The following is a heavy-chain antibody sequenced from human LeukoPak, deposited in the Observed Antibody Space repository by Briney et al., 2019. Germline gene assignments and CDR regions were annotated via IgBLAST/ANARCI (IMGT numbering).Heavy chain of an antibody. V-gene: IGHV1-2*02. J-gene: IGHJ6*03. Sequence: ASVKVSCKASGYTFTGYYMHWVRQAPGQGLEWMGWINPNSGGTNYAQKLQGRVTMTTDTSTSTAYMELRSLRSDDTAVYYCARAHRYDSASGDYSYYYYMDVWGKGTTVTISS. CDR2: INPNSGGT. CDR1: GYTFTGYY. D-gene: IGHD3-22*01. CDR3: ARAHRYDSASGDYSYYYYMDV.